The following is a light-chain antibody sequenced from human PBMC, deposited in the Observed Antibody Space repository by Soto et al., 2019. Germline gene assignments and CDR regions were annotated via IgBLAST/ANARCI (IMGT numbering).Light chain of an antibody. V-gene: IGKV2-29*03. CDR3: KQCNRYPLT. CDR2: EVS. Sequence: DVLLLQPQHSLSVAPGQPSSVSCNCSHRLLHISVETFLFWYLQKPVQSPQLLIYEVSTRVSGVPDRFSGSGSGTDFTLKISRMQTDDFGIYYCKQCNRYPLTFGQGTRLEIK. J-gene: IGKJ5*01. CDR1: HRLLHISVETF.